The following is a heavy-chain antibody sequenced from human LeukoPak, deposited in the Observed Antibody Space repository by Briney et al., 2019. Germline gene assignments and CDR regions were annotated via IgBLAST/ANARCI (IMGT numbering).Heavy chain of an antibody. Sequence: GGSLILSCAASGFNFSSYGMHWVRQAPGKGLEWVTSIWFDGSNIHYADSVKGRVIISRDNSKSALYLQMNSLRAEDTAIYYCARDSLPMAVTGPFDHWGQGALVTVSS. CDR3: ARDSLPMAVTGPFDH. J-gene: IGHJ4*02. CDR1: GFNFSSYG. CDR2: IWFDGSNI. V-gene: IGHV3-33*01. D-gene: IGHD6-19*01.